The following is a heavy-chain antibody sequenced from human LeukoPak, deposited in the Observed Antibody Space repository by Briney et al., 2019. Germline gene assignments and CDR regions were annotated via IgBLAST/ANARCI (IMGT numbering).Heavy chain of an antibody. Sequence: GGSLTLSCEASGFTFRSYWMSWVRQAPGKGLEWVANINQDESKKYYVDSVKDRFTISRDNAESSLYLQMNSLRAEDTVIYYCARWDCTSDSWKGAFDIWPQGTMVTVSS. CDR3: ARWDCTSDSWKGAFDI. D-gene: IGHD2-8*02. CDR2: INQDESKK. CDR1: GFTFRSYW. J-gene: IGHJ3*02. V-gene: IGHV3-7*03.